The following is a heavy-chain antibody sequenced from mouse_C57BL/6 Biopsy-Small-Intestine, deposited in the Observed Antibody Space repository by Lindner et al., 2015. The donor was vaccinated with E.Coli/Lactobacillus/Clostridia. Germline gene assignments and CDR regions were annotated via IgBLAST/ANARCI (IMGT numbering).Heavy chain of an antibody. D-gene: IGHD1-1*01. V-gene: IGHV1-81*01. J-gene: IGHJ4*01. CDR3: ARETTVVATEAMDY. Sequence: VQLQESGAELARPGASVKLSCKASGYTFTSYGISWVKQRTGQGLEWIGEIYPRSGNTYYNEKSKGKATLTADKSSSTAYMELRSLTSEDSAVYFCARETTVVATEAMDYWGQGTSVTVSS. CDR1: GYTFTSYG. CDR2: IYPRSGNT.